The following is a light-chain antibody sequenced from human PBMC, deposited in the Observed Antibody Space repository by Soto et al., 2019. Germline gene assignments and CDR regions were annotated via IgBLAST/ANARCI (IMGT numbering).Light chain of an antibody. Sequence: EIVVTRSPATLSLCRVERATLSCRASQSVSSSYLAWYQQKLGQAPRLLMYGTSNRATGIPDRFSGSGSGTDFTLTISRLEAQDFAVYYCQQYDTSPRTFGQGTKVDIK. CDR3: QQYDTSPRT. CDR1: QSVSSSY. CDR2: GTS. V-gene: IGKV3-20*01. J-gene: IGKJ2*01.